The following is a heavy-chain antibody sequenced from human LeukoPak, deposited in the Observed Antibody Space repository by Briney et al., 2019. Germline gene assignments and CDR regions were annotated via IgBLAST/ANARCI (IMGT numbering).Heavy chain of an antibody. Sequence: GRSLRLSCAASGFTFSSYAMHWVRQAPGKGLEWVAVISYDGSNKYYADSVKGRFTISRDSSKNTLYLQMNSLRAEDTAVYYCAREHGVRGGGPYYYYGMDVWGQGTTVTVSS. D-gene: IGHD3-10*01. CDR2: ISYDGSNK. CDR1: GFTFSSYA. J-gene: IGHJ6*02. CDR3: AREHGVRGGGPYYYYGMDV. V-gene: IGHV3-30*04.